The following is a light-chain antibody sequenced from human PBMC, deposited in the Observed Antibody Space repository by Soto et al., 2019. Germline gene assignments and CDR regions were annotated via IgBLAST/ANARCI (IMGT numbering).Light chain of an antibody. CDR3: QQYHNWPPWT. Sequence: EIVMTQSPATLSVSPWERATLSCRASQSISSNLAWYQKKAGQAPKILIYGASTRATGIPGRCSGSGSGTEFTLTISSLQSEYFSVYYCQQYHNWPPWTVGQGTKVEIK. V-gene: IGKV3-15*01. J-gene: IGKJ1*01. CDR1: QSISSN. CDR2: GAS.